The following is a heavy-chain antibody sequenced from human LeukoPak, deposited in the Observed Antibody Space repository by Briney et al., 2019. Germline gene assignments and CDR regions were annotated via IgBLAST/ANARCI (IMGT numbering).Heavy chain of an antibody. V-gene: IGHV3-74*01. CDR2: INSDGSST. Sequence: GGSLRLSCAASGFTFSSYWMHWVRQAPGKGLVWVSRINSDGSSTSYADSGKGRFTISRDNAKNTVYLQMNSLTAEDTAVYYCARPRGDNYSGAFDIWGQGTMVTVSS. CDR3: ARPRGDNYSGAFDI. J-gene: IGHJ3*02. CDR1: GFTFSSYW. D-gene: IGHD4-11*01.